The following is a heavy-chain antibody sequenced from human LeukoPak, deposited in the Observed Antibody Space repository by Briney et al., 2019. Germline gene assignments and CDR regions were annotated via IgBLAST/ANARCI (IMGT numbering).Heavy chain of an antibody. V-gene: IGHV4-30-2*01. CDR1: GVSISSGGYY. J-gene: IGHJ5*02. CDR2: IYHSGSS. Sequence: SETLSLTCAVSGVSISSGGYYWSWIRQPPGKGLEWIGYIYHSGSSYYNPSLKSRVTLSADRSKNQFSLKLTSVTAADTAVYYCARASGADEMYNWFDPWGQGTLVIASS. CDR3: ARASGADEMYNWFDP. D-gene: IGHD2-8*02.